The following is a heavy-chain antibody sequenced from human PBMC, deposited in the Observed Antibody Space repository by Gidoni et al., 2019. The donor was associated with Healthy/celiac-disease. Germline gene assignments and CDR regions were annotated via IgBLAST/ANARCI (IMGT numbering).Heavy chain of an antibody. Sequence: QVQLVQSGAEVKKPGASVKVSCKASGYTFTGYYMHWVRQAPGQGLEWMGWINPNSGGTNYAQKFQGRVTMTRDTSISTAYMELSRLRSDDTAVYYCARDYGVVVIHNWFDPWGQGTLVTVSS. V-gene: IGHV1-2*02. CDR3: ARDYGVVVIHNWFDP. D-gene: IGHD3-22*01. CDR2: INPNSGGT. CDR1: GYTFTGYY. J-gene: IGHJ5*02.